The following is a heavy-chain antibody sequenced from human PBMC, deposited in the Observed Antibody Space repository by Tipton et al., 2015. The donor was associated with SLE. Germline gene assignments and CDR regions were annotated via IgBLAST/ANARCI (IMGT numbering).Heavy chain of an antibody. J-gene: IGHJ6*02. CDR3: ARGGGSYGSGTYYPMDV. Sequence: TLSLTCTVSGGSISSSGYYWGWIRQPPGKGLEWIGNIHYSGSTYCNPSLKSRVTISVDTSKNQFSLKLTSVTAADTAVYYCARGGGSYGSGTYYPMDVWGQGTTVTVSS. D-gene: IGHD3-10*01. V-gene: IGHV4-39*07. CDR1: GGSISSSGYY. CDR2: IHYSGST.